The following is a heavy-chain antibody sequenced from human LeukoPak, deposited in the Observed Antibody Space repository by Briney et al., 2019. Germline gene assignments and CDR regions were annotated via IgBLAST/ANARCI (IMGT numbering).Heavy chain of an antibody. J-gene: IGHJ4*02. CDR2: IYASGST. CDR1: GDSFSLYY. Sequence: SETLSLTCTVSGDSFSLYYWSWIRQPAGKGLEWIGHIYASGSTNYNPSLKSRVTMSVDTSKNQFSLRLSSVTAADTAVYYCARGPTTVTRAFDYRGQGTLVTVSS. V-gene: IGHV4-4*07. D-gene: IGHD4-17*01. CDR3: ARGPTTVTRAFDY.